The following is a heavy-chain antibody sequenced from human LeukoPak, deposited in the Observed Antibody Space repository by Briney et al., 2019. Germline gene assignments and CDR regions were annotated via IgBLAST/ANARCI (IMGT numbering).Heavy chain of an antibody. D-gene: IGHD5-12*01. J-gene: IGHJ4*02. V-gene: IGHV3-74*01. CDR2: INIDGSST. Sequence: GGSLRLSCAASGLTFSSYWMHWVRQAPGKGLVWVSRINIDGSSTTYADSVKGRFTISRDNAKNTLYLQMNSLRAEDTAVYYCASGYSGYGVGYWGQGTLVTVSS. CDR3: ASGYSGYGVGY. CDR1: GLTFSSYW.